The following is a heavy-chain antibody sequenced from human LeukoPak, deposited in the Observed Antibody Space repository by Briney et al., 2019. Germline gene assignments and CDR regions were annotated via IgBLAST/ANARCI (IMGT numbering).Heavy chain of an antibody. CDR3: AREGEDIVVVPAATGAFDI. J-gene: IGHJ3*02. CDR1: GYTFTGYY. CDR2: INPNSGGT. Sequence: ASVKVSCKASGYTFTGYYMHWVRQAPGQGLEWMGWINPNSGGTNYAQKPQGRVTMTTDTSTSTAYMELRSLRSDDTAVYYCAREGEDIVVVPAATGAFDIWGQGTMVTVSS. V-gene: IGHV1-2*02. D-gene: IGHD2-2*01.